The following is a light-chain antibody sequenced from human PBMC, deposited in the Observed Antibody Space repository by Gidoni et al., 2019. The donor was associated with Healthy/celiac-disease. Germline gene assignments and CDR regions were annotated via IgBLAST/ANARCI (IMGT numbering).Light chain of an antibody. J-gene: IGKJ2*01. CDR1: QSISSW. V-gene: IGKV1-5*03. Sequence: DIQRTQSPSTLSASVGDRVTITCRASQSISSWLAWYLQKPGNAPTLLIYKASSLESGVPSRFSGSGSGTEFPLTISSLQPDDFATYYCQQYNSYSRYTFGQGTKLEIK. CDR2: KAS. CDR3: QQYNSYSRYT.